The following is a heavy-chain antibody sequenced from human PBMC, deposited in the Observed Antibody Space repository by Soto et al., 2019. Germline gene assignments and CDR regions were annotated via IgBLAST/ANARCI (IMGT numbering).Heavy chain of an antibody. D-gene: IGHD6-19*01. Sequence: RPTLRVSVNFSGVSRRIKGEGVGWIRQPPGKALEWLALIYWDDDKRYSPFLKSRLTITKDTSKNQVVLTMTNMDPVDTATYYCAHSPWYNSGWRFDYWGQGTLVTVSS. J-gene: IGHJ4*02. V-gene: IGHV2-5*02. CDR3: AHSPWYNSGWRFDY. CDR2: IYWDDDK. CDR1: GVSRRIKGEG.